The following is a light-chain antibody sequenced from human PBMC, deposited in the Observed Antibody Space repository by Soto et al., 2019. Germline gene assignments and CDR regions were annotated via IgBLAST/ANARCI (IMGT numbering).Light chain of an antibody. CDR2: EVN. CDR3: SSYAGSDIFV. V-gene: IGLV2-8*01. Sequence: QSVLTQPPSASGSPGQSVTISCTGTSSDVGAYNYVFWYQQHPGKAPKLMIYEVNKRPSGVPDRFSGSKSGNTASLTVSGLQAEDEADYYCSSYAGSDIFVFGGGTKLTVL. J-gene: IGLJ2*01. CDR1: SSDVGAYNY.